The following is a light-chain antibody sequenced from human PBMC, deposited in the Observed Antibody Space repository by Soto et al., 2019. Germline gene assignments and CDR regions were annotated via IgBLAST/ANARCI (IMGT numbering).Light chain of an antibody. CDR3: LQYNTFPHT. Sequence: DIQMTQSPSSLSASVGDRVTITCRASQSISSYLNWYQQKPGKSPKLLIYAASSLQSGVPSRFSGSGSGTDFTLTISSLQPDDLATYYCLQYNTFPHTFGQGTKL. J-gene: IGKJ2*01. CDR1: QSISSY. V-gene: IGKV1-39*01. CDR2: AAS.